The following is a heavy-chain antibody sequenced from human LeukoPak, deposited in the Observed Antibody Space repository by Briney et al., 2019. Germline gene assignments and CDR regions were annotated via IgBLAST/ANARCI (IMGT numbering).Heavy chain of an antibody. D-gene: IGHD3-3*01. V-gene: IGHV3-21*01. CDR2: ISSSSSYI. J-gene: IGHJ3*02. Sequence: GGSLRLSCAASGFTFSSYSMTWVRQAPGKGLEWVSSISSSSSYIYYADSVKGRFTISRDNAKNSLYLQMNSLRAEDTAVYYCARDGHRLAIFGVDGDAFDIWGKGTMVTVS. CDR3: ARDGHRLAIFGVDGDAFDI. CDR1: GFTFSSYS.